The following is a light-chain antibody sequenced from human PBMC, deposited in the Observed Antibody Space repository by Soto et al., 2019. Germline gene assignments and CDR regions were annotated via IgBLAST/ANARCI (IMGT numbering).Light chain of an antibody. CDR2: DAS. Sequence: EIVLTQSXATLSLSPGERTALSCRASQSVSSYLAWYQQKPGQAPRLLIYDASSRATGIPARFSGSGSGTDFTLTISSLEPEDFAVYYCQQRSKWPITFGQGTRLEIK. CDR3: QQRSKWPIT. V-gene: IGKV3-11*01. CDR1: QSVSSY. J-gene: IGKJ5*01.